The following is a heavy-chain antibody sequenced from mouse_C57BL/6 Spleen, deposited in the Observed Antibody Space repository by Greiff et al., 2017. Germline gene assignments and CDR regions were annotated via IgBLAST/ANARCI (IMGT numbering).Heavy chain of an antibody. CDR3: ARKGGRAMDY. CDR1: GYTFTDYN. J-gene: IGHJ4*01. CDR2: INPNNGGT. D-gene: IGHD1-1*01. Sequence: VQLQQSGPELVKPGASVKIPCKASGYTFTDYNMDWVKQSHGKSLEWIGDINPNNGGTIYNQKFKGKATLIVDKSSSIAYMELRSLTSEDTAVYYCARKGGRAMDYWGQGTSVTVSS. V-gene: IGHV1-18*01.